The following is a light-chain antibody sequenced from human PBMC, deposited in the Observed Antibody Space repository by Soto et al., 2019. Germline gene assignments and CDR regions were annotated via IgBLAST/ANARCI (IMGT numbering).Light chain of an antibody. J-gene: IGKJ4*01. CDR1: QSVGND. CDR2: SAS. V-gene: IGKV3-11*01. Sequence: EIVLTQSPATLSLSPGERATLSCRASQSVGNDLVWYHHKPGQAPRLLIYSASNRATGIPARFSGSGSGTDFTLTISSLEPEDFAVYYCQQRTNRPPTFGGGTKVEIK. CDR3: QQRTNRPPT.